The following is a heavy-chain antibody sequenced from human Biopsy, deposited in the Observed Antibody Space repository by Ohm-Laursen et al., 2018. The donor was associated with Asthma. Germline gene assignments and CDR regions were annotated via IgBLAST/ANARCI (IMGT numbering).Heavy chain of an antibody. V-gene: IGHV4-39*01. Sequence: SQTLSLTCGLSSGSGGYMRSGNYYWGWIRQPPGKGLEWIGSIYYSGTTYYNPSLESRVTVSADTSKNQFSLKLTSVTAADTAVYYCVRGSSSWHHGPFHYYYGLDVWGQVTTATVSS. CDR2: IYYSGTT. CDR3: VRGSSSWHHGPFHYYYGLDV. J-gene: IGHJ6*02. CDR1: GGYMRSGNYY. D-gene: IGHD6-13*01.